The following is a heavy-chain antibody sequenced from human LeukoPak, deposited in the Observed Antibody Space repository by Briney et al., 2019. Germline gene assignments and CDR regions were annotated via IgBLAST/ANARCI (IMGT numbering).Heavy chain of an antibody. CDR1: GGSISSGGYY. Sequence: SETLSLTCTVSGGSISSGGYYWSWIRQHPGKGLEWIGYIYYSGSTYYNPSLKSRVTISVDTSKNQFSLKLSSVTAVDTAVYYCAREELIHAFDIWGQGTMVTVSS. CDR3: AREELIHAFDI. D-gene: IGHD1-26*01. CDR2: IYYSGST. V-gene: IGHV4-31*03. J-gene: IGHJ3*02.